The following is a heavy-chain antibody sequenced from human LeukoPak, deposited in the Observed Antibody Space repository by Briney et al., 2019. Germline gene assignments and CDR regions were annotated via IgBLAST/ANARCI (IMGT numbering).Heavy chain of an antibody. J-gene: IGHJ3*02. CDR2: IIPIFGTA. CDR3: ARYCSSTSCQLDAFDI. Sequence: GASVKVSCKASGYTFTSYDINWVRQAPGQGLEWMGGIIPIFGTANYAQKFQGRVTITADESTSTAYMELSSLRSEDTAVYYCARYCSSTSCQLDAFDIWGQGTMVTVSS. D-gene: IGHD2-2*01. CDR1: GYTFTSYD. V-gene: IGHV1-69*13.